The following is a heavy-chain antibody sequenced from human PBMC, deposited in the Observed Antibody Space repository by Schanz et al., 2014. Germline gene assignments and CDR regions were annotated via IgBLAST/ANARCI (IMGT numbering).Heavy chain of an antibody. J-gene: IGHJ4*02. CDR1: GFTFSTHA. V-gene: IGHV3-30*03. D-gene: IGHD2-2*01. CDR2: VSSDGNND. CDR3: ARESSNDIVLVPGAVFDH. Sequence: VQLAESGGGLVQPGGSLRLSCTASGFTFSTHAMHWVRQAPGKGLEWVALVSSDGNNDYYTDSVKGRFTISRDNSKNTVHLQMNSLRAEDTAVYYCARESSNDIVLVPGAVFDHWGQGILVTVSS.